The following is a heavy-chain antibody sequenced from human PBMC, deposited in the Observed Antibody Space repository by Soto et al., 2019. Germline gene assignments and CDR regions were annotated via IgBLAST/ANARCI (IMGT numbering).Heavy chain of an antibody. CDR3: ARGLTMGQLPSHFDH. CDR2: VHSSGIT. CDR1: EGSVSNDNFY. V-gene: IGHV4-61*01. J-gene: IGHJ5*02. Sequence: LSLTCTVSEGSVSNDNFYWSRIRQPPGKGLEWIGYVHSSGITNYNPSLKRRVTISVDTSRNQFSLRLSSVTAADSAVYYCARGLTMGQLPSHFDHWGQGTLVTVSS. D-gene: IGHD3-16*01.